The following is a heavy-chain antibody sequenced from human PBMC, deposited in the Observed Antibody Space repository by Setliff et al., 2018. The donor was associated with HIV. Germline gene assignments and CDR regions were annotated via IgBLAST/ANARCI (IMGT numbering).Heavy chain of an antibody. CDR3: ARGRDKYGPIDY. CDR1: GGSFSGYY. V-gene: IGHV4-59*01. J-gene: IGHJ4*03. CDR2: IYYSGST. Sequence: SETLSLTCAVYGGSFSGYYWSWIRQHPGKGLEYIGYIYYSGSTNYNPSLKSRVTISVDTSRSQFSLKLSSVTAADTAVYYCARGRDKYGPIDYWGQGTMVTVSS. D-gene: IGHD3-10*01.